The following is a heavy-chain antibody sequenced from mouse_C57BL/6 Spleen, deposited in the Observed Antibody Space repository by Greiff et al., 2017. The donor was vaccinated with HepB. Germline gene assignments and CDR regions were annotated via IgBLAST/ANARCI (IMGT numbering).Heavy chain of an antibody. J-gene: IGHJ2*01. V-gene: IGHV1-69*01. CDR3: AISSYVSFDY. D-gene: IGHD1-1*01. Sequence: QVQLQQPGAELVMPGASVKLSCKASGYTFTSYWMHWVKQRPGQGLEWIGEIDPSDSYTNYNQKFKGKSTLTVDKSSSTAYMQLSSLTSEDSAVYDCAISSYVSFDYWGQGTTLTVSS. CDR1: GYTFTSYW. CDR2: IDPSDSYT.